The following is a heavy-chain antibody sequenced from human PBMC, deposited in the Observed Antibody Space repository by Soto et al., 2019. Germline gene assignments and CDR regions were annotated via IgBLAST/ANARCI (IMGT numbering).Heavy chain of an antibody. V-gene: IGHV4-59*01. Sequence: SETLSLTCTVSGGSISSYYWSWIRQPPGKGLEWIGYIYYSGSTNYNPSLKSRVTISVDTSKNQFSLKLSSVTAADTAVYYCARDQGDYYGSGSPKRKNWFDPWGQGTLVTVSS. CDR1: GGSISSYY. D-gene: IGHD3-10*01. CDR2: IYYSGST. J-gene: IGHJ5*02. CDR3: ARDQGDYYGSGSPKRKNWFDP.